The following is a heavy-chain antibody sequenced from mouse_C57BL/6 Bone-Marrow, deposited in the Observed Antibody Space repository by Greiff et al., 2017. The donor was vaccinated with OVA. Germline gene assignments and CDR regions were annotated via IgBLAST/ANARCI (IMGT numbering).Heavy chain of an antibody. CDR3: ARSDYYGSTPYWYFDV. D-gene: IGHD1-1*01. CDR2: INPGSGGT. CDR1: GYAFTNYL. V-gene: IGHV1-54*01. Sequence: QVQLQQSGAELVRPGTSVKVSCKASGYAFTNYLIEWVKQRPGQGLEWIGVINPGSGGTTYNEKFKGKATLTADKSSSTAYMQLSSLTSEDTAVYFCARSDYYGSTPYWYFDVWGTGTTVTVSS. J-gene: IGHJ1*03.